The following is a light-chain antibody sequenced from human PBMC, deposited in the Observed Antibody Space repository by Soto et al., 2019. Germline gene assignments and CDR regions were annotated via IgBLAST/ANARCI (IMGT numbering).Light chain of an antibody. Sequence: QPVLTQSPSASASLGASVKLTCTLSSGHSIYAIAWHQQQAEKGPRYLMKLNSDGSHSKGGGIPDSFSGSSSGAERYLTISCRQSEDEADYYCQTWGTGIRVFGGGTQRTVL. V-gene: IGLV4-69*01. J-gene: IGLJ2*01. CDR2: LNSDGSH. CDR1: SGHSIYA. CDR3: QTWGTGIRV.